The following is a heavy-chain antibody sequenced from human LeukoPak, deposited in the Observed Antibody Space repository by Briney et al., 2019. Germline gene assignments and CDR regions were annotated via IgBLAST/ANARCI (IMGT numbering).Heavy chain of an antibody. D-gene: IGHD4-23*01. Sequence: GGCLRLSCAASGCTFSSYWKNWVRDAPGKGLVWVSRIASDGSSTTYADSVKGRFSISRDNAKNTLYLQMNSLRVEDTAVYYCARGRPHGNDYWGQGTLVTVSS. V-gene: IGHV3-74*01. J-gene: IGHJ4*02. CDR1: GCTFSSYW. CDR3: ARGRPHGNDY. CDR2: IASDGSST.